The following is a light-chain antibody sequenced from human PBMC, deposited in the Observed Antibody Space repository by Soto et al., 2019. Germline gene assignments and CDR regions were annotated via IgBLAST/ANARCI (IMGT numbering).Light chain of an antibody. V-gene: IGLV2-23*02. J-gene: IGLJ2*01. Sequence: QSALTQPASVSGTPGQSITISCAGTTSDVAYYDLVSWYQQQPGRAPKLFIYDVDKRPSGICVRFSGSKSGATASLTISGLLAEDEAVYFGCAYAGHVPKFGGGTKLTVL. CDR1: TSDVAYYDL. CDR2: DVD. CDR3: CAYAGHVPK.